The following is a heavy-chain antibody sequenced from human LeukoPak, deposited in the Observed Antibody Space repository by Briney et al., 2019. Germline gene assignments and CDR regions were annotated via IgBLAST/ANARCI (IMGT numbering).Heavy chain of an antibody. CDR3: AKHVLFSSGWYFDY. CDR1: GFPFSTYA. D-gene: IGHD6-19*01. V-gene: IGHV3-23*01. Sequence: PGGSLRLSCAASGFPFSTYAFSWVRQAPGKRLEWVAAVGDTGIGTNYAESVKGRFTISRDNSRNTVSLQMNTLRAEDTALYYCAKHVLFSSGWYFDYWGQGTLVTVSS. CDR2: VGDTGIGT. J-gene: IGHJ4*02.